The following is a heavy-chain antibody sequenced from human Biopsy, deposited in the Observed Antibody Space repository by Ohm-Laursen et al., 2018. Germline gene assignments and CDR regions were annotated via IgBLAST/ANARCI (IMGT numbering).Heavy chain of an antibody. V-gene: IGHV3-33*01. D-gene: IGHD2-2*02. CDR2: IWYDGTDK. J-gene: IGHJ4*02. Sequence: SLRLSCTASGFTFSGYGMHWVRQAPGKGLEWVAVIWYDGTDKFYADSVKGRFTISRDNSKNTLYLHMNSLRAADTAVYYCARGGYCTTSSCYMDLDYWGQGTLVTVSS. CDR1: GFTFSGYG. CDR3: ARGGYCTTSSCYMDLDY.